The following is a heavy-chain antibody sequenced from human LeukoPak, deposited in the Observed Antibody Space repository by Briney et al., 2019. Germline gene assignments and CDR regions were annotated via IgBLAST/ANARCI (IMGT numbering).Heavy chain of an antibody. J-gene: IGHJ3*02. CDR2: INPNSGGT. CDR3: ARDPSYDPRAFDI. Sequence: ASVKVSCKASGYTFTGYYMHWVRQALGQGLEWMGWINPNSGGTNYAQKFQGRVTMTRDTSISTAYMELSRLRSDDTAVYYCARDPSYDPRAFDIWGQGTMVTVSS. D-gene: IGHD5-18*01. V-gene: IGHV1-2*02. CDR1: GYTFTGYY.